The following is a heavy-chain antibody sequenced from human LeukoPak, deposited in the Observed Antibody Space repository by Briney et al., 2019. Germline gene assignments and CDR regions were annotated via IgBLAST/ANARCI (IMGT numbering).Heavy chain of an antibody. CDR2: IYTSGST. CDR3: TRGAPGTAARADY. CDR1: GGSMSSYY. J-gene: IGHJ4*02. V-gene: IGHV4-4*07. Sequence: SETLSLTCTVSGGSMSSYYWSWIRQPAGKGLEWIERIYTSGSTKYNPSLKSRVPMLVGPPKNQFSLKLSSVTAADTAVYYCTRGAPGTAARADYWGQGTLVTVSS. D-gene: IGHD6-25*01.